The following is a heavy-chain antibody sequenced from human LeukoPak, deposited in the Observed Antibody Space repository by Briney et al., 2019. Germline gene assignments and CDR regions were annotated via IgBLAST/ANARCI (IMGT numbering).Heavy chain of an antibody. J-gene: IGHJ4*02. CDR3: TSDFDRTAGH. Sequence: GGSLRLSCAASGFTFSSYCMGWVRQAPGKGLEWVADIKKDGSDKYYVDSVKGRFTISRDNAKNSLYLQMNSLRAEDTAVYYCTSDFDRTAGHWGQGTLVTV. V-gene: IGHV3-7*01. CDR2: IKKDGSDK. CDR1: GFTFSSYC. D-gene: IGHD3-9*01.